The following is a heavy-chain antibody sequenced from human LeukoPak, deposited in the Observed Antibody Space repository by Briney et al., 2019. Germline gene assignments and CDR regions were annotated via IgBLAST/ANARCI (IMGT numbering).Heavy chain of an antibody. D-gene: IGHD6-13*01. V-gene: IGHV3-21*01. CDR3: ARVKGGAAGLDY. Sequence: GGSLRLSCAASGFTFSSYSMNWVRQAPGKGLEWVSSISSSSSYIYYADSVKGRFTISRDNAKNSLYLQMNSLRAEDTAVYYCARVKGGAAGLDYWGQGTLVTVSS. CDR1: GFTFSSYS. J-gene: IGHJ4*02. CDR2: ISSSSSYI.